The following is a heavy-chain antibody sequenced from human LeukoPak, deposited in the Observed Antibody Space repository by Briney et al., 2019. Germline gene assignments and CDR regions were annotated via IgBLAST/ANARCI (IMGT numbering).Heavy chain of an antibody. CDR3: AKGRRTMVRGGGMDV. J-gene: IGHJ6*02. D-gene: IGHD3-10*01. V-gene: IGHV3-30*18. CDR2: ISYDGSNK. Sequence: QPGGSLRLPCAASGFTFSSYGMHWVRQAPGKGLEWVAVISYDGSNKYYADSVKGRFTISRDNSKNTLYPQMNSLRAEDTAVYYCAKGRRTMVRGGGMDVWGQGTTVTVSS. CDR1: GFTFSSYG.